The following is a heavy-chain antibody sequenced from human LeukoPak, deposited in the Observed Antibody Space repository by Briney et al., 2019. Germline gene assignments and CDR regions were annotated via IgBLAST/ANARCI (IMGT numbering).Heavy chain of an antibody. CDR3: ARGPFPSAFDI. Sequence: SETLSLTCAVYGGSFSGYYWSWIRQPPGKGLEWIGEIIRSGSTNYNPSLKSRVTISVDTSKNQFSLKLSSVTAADTAVYYCARGPFPSAFDIWGQGTMVTVSS. V-gene: IGHV4-34*01. CDR1: GGSFSGYY. CDR2: IIRSGST. J-gene: IGHJ3*02.